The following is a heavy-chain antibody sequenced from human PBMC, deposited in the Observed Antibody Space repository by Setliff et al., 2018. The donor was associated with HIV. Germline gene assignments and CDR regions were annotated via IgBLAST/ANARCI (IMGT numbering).Heavy chain of an antibody. CDR2: IYHSRGT. CDR3: AREQHRMYNSGWYFHIDS. D-gene: IGHD6-19*01. V-gene: IGHV4-59*12. CDR1: GGSFTTYY. J-gene: IGHJ4*02. Sequence: ADTLSLTCTVSGGSFTTYYWNWIRQPQGSGLEWIGNIYHSRGTHYNPSLSSRVTISVDTSKNQFSLKLSSVTAAETAVYYCAREQHRMYNSGWYFHIDSWGQGALVTVSS.